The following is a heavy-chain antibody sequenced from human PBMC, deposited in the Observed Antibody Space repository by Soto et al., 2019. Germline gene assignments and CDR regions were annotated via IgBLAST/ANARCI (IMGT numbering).Heavy chain of an antibody. V-gene: IGHV3-21*01. CDR1: GFTFSSYS. D-gene: IGHD4-17*01. CDR2: ISSSSSYI. CDR3: ARDALGESYGDYWEVEGYGMDV. J-gene: IGHJ6*02. Sequence: GGSLRLSCAASGFTFSSYSMNWVRQAPGKGLEWVSSISSSSSYIYYADSVKGRFTISRDNAKNSLYLQMNSLRAEDTAVYYCARDALGESYGDYWEVEGYGMDVWGQGTTVTVSS.